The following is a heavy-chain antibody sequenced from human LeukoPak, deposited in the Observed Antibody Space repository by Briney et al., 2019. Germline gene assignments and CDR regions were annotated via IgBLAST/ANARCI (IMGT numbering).Heavy chain of an antibody. J-gene: IGHJ4*02. V-gene: IGHV4-61*05. D-gene: IGHD5-12*01. CDR3: ARGPYSGYTLRPLDY. Sequence: SETLSLTCTVSGGSIGSSSYYWGWIRQPPGKGLEWIGHIYYSGSIKYNPSLKSRVTISLDTSKNQFSLKLTSVIAADTAVYYCARGPYSGYTLRPLDYWGQGTLVTVSS. CDR2: IYYSGSI. CDR1: GGSIGSSSYY.